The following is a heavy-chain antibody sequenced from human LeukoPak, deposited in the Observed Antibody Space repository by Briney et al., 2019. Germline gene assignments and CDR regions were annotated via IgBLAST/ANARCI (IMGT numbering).Heavy chain of an antibody. CDR3: ARRYYDFWSGYYTFFDY. J-gene: IGHJ4*02. CDR1: GYSISSGYY. Sequence: PSETLSLTSAVSGYSISSGYYWGWIRPPPGKGLEWIGSIYHSGSTYYNPSLKSRVTISVDTSKNQFSLKLSSVTAADTAVYYCARRYYDFWSGYYTFFDYWGQGTLVTVSS. D-gene: IGHD3-3*01. V-gene: IGHV4-38-2*01. CDR2: IYHSGST.